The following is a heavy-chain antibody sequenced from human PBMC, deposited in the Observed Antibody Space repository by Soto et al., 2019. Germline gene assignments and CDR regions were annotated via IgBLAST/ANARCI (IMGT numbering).Heavy chain of an antibody. CDR2: INPNSGST. J-gene: IGHJ4*02. CDR3: ARVPYSYCSLYYLDF. V-gene: IGHV1-46*01. D-gene: IGHD3-16*02. Sequence: QVQLVQSGAEVKKPGASVKVSCKASGYTFTYYYIHWVRQAPGQGLEWMGIINPNSGSTTYAQKFQGRVTMTRDTSTSTVYMELASLTSEDTAIYYCARVPYSYCSLYYLDFWGQGTLVTVSS. CDR1: GYTFTYYY.